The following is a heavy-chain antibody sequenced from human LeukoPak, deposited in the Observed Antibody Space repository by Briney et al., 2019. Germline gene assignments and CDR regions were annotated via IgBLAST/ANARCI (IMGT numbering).Heavy chain of an antibody. CDR3: ARREGSGLYYFDY. D-gene: IGHD6-19*01. Sequence: SETLSLTCTVSGGSINSYYWGWIRQPPGKGLEWIGSIFYSGTTYHNPSLKSRVTISVDTSKNRFSLKLTSVTAADTAVYYCARREGSGLYYFDYWGQGTLVTVSS. V-gene: IGHV4-39*01. J-gene: IGHJ4*02. CDR2: IFYSGTT. CDR1: GGSINSYY.